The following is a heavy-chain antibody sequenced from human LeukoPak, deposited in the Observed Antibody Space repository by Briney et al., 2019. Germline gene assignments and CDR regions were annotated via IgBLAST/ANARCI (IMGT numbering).Heavy chain of an antibody. Sequence: PGGSLRLSCAASGFTFSSYSLHWVRQAPGKGLEYVSAISPNGGSTYYANSVRGRFTISRYNSKNTLYLQMGSLRVEDMAVYYCARSLSGYSSYVVNYPYDYWRQGSLVTVSS. CDR2: ISPNGGST. D-gene: IGHD5-12*01. CDR1: GFTFSSYS. CDR3: ARSLSGYSSYVVNYPYDY. V-gene: IGHV3-64*01. J-gene: IGHJ4*02.